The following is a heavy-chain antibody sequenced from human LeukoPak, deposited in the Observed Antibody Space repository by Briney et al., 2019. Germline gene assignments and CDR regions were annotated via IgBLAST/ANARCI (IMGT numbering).Heavy chain of an antibody. Sequence: ASVKLSCKASGYTFTSYGISWVRQAPGQGLEWVGWISAYNGNTNYAQRLQGRVTMTTDTSTSTAYMELRSLRSDDTAVYYCARDEGAQLLAPNAFDIWGQGTMVTVSS. CDR2: ISAYNGNT. CDR1: GYTFTSYG. J-gene: IGHJ3*02. CDR3: ARDEGAQLLAPNAFDI. D-gene: IGHD2-2*01. V-gene: IGHV1-18*01.